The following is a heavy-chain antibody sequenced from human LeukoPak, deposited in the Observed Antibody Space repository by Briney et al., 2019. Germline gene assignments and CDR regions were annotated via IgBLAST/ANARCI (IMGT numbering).Heavy chain of an antibody. CDR3: ARASHGFIITQASFDY. CDR2: IIPIFPTA. D-gene: IGHD3-10*01. V-gene: IGHV1-69*13. CDR1: GGTFNNYA. Sequence: SVKVSCKASGGTFNNYAISWVRQAPGQGLEWMGGIIPIFPTANYAPKFQGRVTITADESTSTAYMELSSLRSEDTAMYYCARASHGFIITQASFDYWGQGTVVTVSS. J-gene: IGHJ4*02.